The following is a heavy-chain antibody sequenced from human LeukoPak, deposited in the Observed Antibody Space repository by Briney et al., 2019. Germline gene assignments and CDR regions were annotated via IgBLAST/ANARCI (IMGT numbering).Heavy chain of an antibody. J-gene: IGHJ4*02. D-gene: IGHD5-18*01. CDR2: IKKDGSVR. Sequence: GGSLRLSCAASGFAFDIYWMTWVRQAPGKGLEWVANIKKDGSVRQYVDAVRGRFTVSRDNAKNSLYLQMNSLRADDTAVYYCATGHSYGYEFWGQGTLVTVSS. V-gene: IGHV3-7*01. CDR1: GFAFDIYW. CDR3: ATGHSYGYEF.